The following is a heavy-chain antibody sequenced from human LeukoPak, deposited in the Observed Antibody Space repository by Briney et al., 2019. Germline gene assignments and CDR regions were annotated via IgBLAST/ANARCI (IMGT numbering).Heavy chain of an antibody. V-gene: IGHV3-30*02. J-gene: IGHJ3*02. CDR3: AKDYGVIAINAFDI. CDR1: GFTFSSYG. Sequence: PGGSLRLSCAASGFTFSSYGMHWVRQAPGKGLEWVAFIRYDGSNKYYADSVKGRYTISRDNSKNTLYPQMNSLRAEDTAVYYCAKDYGVIAINAFDIWGQGTMVTVSS. D-gene: IGHD2-21*01. CDR2: IRYDGSNK.